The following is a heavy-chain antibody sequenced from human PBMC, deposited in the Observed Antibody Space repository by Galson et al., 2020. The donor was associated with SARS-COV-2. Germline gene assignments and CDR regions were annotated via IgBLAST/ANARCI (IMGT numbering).Heavy chain of an antibody. CDR1: GGSFSGHY. J-gene: IGHJ4*02. V-gene: IGHV4-34*01. Sequence: SQASETLSLTCAVYGGSFSGHYWNWIRQSPGKGLQWIGEINHSGSTDYISSLKSRVTTSVDKSKDQFSLRLTSVTAADTAIYYCTRHDFYSFDLWGQGILVTVSS. CDR3: TRHDFYSFDL. CDR2: INHSGST. D-gene: IGHD1-1*01.